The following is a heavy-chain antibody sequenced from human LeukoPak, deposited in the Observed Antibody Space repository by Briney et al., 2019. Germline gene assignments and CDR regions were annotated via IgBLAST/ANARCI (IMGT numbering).Heavy chain of an antibody. CDR1: GGSISSGSYY. V-gene: IGHV4-61*02. CDR3: ASNTSPSPYYYYYYMDV. Sequence: SQTLSLTCTVSGGSISSGSYYWSWIRQPAGKGLEWIGRIYTSGSTNYNPSLKSRVTISVDTSKNQFSLKLSSVTAADTAVYYCASNTSPSPYYYYYYMDVWGKGTTVTVSS. D-gene: IGHD2-2*01. CDR2: IYTSGST. J-gene: IGHJ6*03.